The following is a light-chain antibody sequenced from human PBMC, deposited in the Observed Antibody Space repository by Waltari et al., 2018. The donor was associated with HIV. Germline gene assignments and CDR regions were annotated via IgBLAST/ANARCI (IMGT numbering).Light chain of an antibody. CDR2: EAS. CDR1: QSISSN. V-gene: IGKV1-39*01. CDR3: QQSHSNPPT. J-gene: IGKJ1*01. Sequence: DIQMTQSPSSLSASVGDGVTITCRSSQSISSNLSWYQQKTGKAPKLLISEASILQSGVPSRFRGSGSGTDFALTITTLQPVDIATYYCQQSHSNPPTFGQGTKVELK.